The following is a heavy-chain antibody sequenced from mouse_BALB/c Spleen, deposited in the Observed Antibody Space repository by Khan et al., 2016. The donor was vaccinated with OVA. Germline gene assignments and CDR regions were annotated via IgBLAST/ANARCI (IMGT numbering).Heavy chain of an antibody. CDR2: IDPANGNT. D-gene: IGHD1-1*01. CDR3: ATYFFGSSRYFDY. J-gene: IGHJ2*01. V-gene: IGHV14-3*02. CDR1: GFNIKDTY. Sequence: EVQLRESGAELVKPGASVKLSCTASGFNIKDTYMHWVKQRPEQGLEWIGRIDPANGNTKHEPKFQGKATITADTSSNTAYLQLSSLTSEDTAVYYCATYFFGSSRYFDYWGQGTTLTVSS.